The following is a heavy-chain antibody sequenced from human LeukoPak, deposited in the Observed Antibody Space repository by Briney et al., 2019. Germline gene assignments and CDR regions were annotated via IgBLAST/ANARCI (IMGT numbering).Heavy chain of an antibody. J-gene: IGHJ4*02. CDR3: ARYEGGRGKPKFDY. V-gene: IGHV4-59*01. CDR2: ISYSGTT. CDR1: GGSINSYW. Sequence: SETLSLTCTVSGGSINSYWWNWIRQPPGKGLEWIGFISYSGTTNYNPSLKSRVTISVDTSKDQFSLKMSSVTAADTAVYYCARYEGGRGKPKFDYWGQGALVTVSS. D-gene: IGHD2-15*01.